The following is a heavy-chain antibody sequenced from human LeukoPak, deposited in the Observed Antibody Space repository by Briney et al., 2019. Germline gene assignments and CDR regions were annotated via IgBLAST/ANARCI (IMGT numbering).Heavy chain of an antibody. J-gene: IGHJ6*02. CDR3: ARQGGSTSRYGMDV. Sequence: GESLKISCKGSGYSFTSYWISWVRRMPGKGLEWMGRIDPSDSYTNYSPSFQGHVTISADKSISTAYLQWSSLKASDTAMYYCARQGGSTSRYGMDVWGQGTTVTVSS. CDR2: IDPSDSYT. D-gene: IGHD2-2*01. CDR1: GYSFTSYW. V-gene: IGHV5-10-1*01.